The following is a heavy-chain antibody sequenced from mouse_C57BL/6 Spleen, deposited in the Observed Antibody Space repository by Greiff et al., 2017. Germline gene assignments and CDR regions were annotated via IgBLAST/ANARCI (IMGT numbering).Heavy chain of an antibody. D-gene: IGHD1-1*01. Sequence: EVQLVESGGGLVKPGGSLKLSCAASGFTFSSYAMSWVRQTPEKRLEWVATISDGGSYTYYPDNVKGRFTISRDNAKNNLYLQMRHLKSEDTAMYYCARGITTVVANWYFDVWGTGTTVTVSS. CDR3: ARGITTVVANWYFDV. CDR1: GFTFSSYA. J-gene: IGHJ1*03. V-gene: IGHV5-4*01. CDR2: ISDGGSYT.